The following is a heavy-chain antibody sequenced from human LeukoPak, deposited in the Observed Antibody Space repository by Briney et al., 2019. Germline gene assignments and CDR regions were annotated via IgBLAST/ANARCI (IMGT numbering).Heavy chain of an antibody. Sequence: SETLSLTCAVDGGSLSGYYWTWIRQSPGKGLEWIGEINHFGTTNYNPSLKSRVTMSVDTSKNQFSLKLTSMTAADTAVYYCARGPADRWVAFVGHFDLWGRGTLVTVSS. V-gene: IGHV4-34*01. CDR3: ARGPADRWVAFVGHFDL. J-gene: IGHJ2*01. CDR1: GGSLSGYY. CDR2: INHFGTT. D-gene: IGHD3/OR15-3a*01.